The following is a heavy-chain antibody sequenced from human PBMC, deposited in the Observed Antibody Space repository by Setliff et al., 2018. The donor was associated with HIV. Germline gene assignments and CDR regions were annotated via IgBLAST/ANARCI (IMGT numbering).Heavy chain of an antibody. Sequence: SVKVSCKTSGAIFTTYGLSWLRQAPGQGLEWMGGIVPKFRTANYARKFQGRVTITADEFTNTAYMELSGLRSDDTALYFCVRGALLAVFDFDHRGQGTQVTVSS. J-gene: IGHJ4*02. CDR3: VRGALLAVFDFDH. D-gene: IGHD3-10*01. CDR1: GAIFTTYG. CDR2: IVPKFRTA. V-gene: IGHV1-69*13.